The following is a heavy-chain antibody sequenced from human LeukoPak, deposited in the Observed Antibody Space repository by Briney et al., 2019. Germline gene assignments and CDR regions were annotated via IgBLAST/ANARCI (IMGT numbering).Heavy chain of an antibody. CDR2: IYHSGST. J-gene: IGHJ4*02. CDR1: GGSISSGGYY. CDR3: ASWVYDFWSGYLPKNDY. V-gene: IGHV4-30-2*01. Sequence: SQTLSLTCTVSGGSISSGGYYWSWIRQPPGKGLEWIGYIYHSGSTYYNPSLKSRVTISVDRSKNQFSLKLSSVTAADTAVYYCASWVYDFWSGYLPKNDYWGQGTLVTVSS. D-gene: IGHD3-3*01.